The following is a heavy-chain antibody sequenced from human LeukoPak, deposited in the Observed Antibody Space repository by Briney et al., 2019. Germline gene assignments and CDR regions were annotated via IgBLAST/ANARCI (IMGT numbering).Heavy chain of an antibody. V-gene: IGHV3-30*14. J-gene: IGHJ4*02. CDR3: ARWDWKY. CDR2: ISYDGSNK. Sequence: GGSLRLSCAASGFTFSSYAMHWVRQAPGKGLEWVAVISYDGSNKYYADSVKGRFTISRDISMNTVYLQMNNLRAEDTAVYYCARWDWKYWGQGTLVTVSS. CDR1: GFTFSSYA. D-gene: IGHD1-1*01.